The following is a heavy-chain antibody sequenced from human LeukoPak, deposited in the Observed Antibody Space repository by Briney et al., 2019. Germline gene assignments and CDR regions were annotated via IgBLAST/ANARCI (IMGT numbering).Heavy chain of an antibody. Sequence: ASVKVSCKASGGTFSSYAISWVRQAPGQGLEWMGRIIPILGIANYAQKFQGRVTITAGKSTSTAYMELSSLRSEDTAVYYCARARSTTGPYSSSWYLDYWGQGTLVTVSS. CDR2: IIPILGIA. CDR1: GGTFSSYA. CDR3: ARARSTTGPYSSSWYLDY. V-gene: IGHV1-69*04. J-gene: IGHJ4*02. D-gene: IGHD6-13*01.